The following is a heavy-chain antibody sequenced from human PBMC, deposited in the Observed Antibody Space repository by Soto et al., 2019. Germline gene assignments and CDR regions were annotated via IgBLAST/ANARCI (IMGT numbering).Heavy chain of an antibody. CDR2: ISSSSSTI. Sequence: GESLKISCAASGFTFSSYSMNWVRQAPGKGLEWVSYISSSSSTIYYADSVKGRFTISRDNAKNSLYLQMNSLRAEDTAVYYCASSGELLIYYYMDVWGKGTTVTVSS. J-gene: IGHJ6*03. D-gene: IGHD3-10*01. V-gene: IGHV3-48*01. CDR1: GFTFSSYS. CDR3: ASSGELLIYYYMDV.